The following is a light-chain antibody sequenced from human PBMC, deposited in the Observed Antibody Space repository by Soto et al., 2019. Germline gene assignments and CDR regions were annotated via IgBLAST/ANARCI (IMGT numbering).Light chain of an antibody. CDR1: QSISTY. V-gene: IGKV1-39*01. J-gene: IGKJ1*01. CDR2: VAS. Sequence: DIQLTQSPSSLSASVGDRVTITIRASQSISTYLNWYQQKPGKAPKLLIYVASSLQSGVPSRFSGSGSGTDFTLTISSLQPEDFVTYYCQQYGSSGTFGQGTKVDIK. CDR3: QQYGSSGT.